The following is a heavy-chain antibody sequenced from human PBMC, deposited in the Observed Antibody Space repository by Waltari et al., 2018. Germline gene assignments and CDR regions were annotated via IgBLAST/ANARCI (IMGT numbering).Heavy chain of an antibody. V-gene: IGHV1-46*01. CDR2: INPSGGRS. CDR1: GYTFTSHF. D-gene: IGHD3-16*01. J-gene: IGHJ4*02. Sequence: QVQLLQSGAEVRKPGASVKVSCKASGYTFTSHFIHWVRQAPGQGLEWMAIINPSGGRSGNAQKFQGRVTMTRDTSTSTVFMELGSLRSEDTAVYYCARGAIQGYFDYWGQGTLVTVSS. CDR3: ARGAIQGYFDY.